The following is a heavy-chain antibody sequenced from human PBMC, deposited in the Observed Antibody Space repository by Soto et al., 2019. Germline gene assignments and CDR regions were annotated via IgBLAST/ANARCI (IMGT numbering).Heavy chain of an antibody. J-gene: IGHJ6*02. CDR1: GYTFTSYG. CDR2: ISAYNGNT. Sequence: QVQLVQSGAEVKKPGASVKVSCKASGYTFTSYGISWVRQAPGQGLDWMGWISAYNGNTKYAQDLQGRVTMTTDTSTSTAYMELRSLRSDDTAVYYCARFSGGSYNTYYFYYGMDVWGLGTTVTVSS. V-gene: IGHV1-18*01. CDR3: ARFSGGSYNTYYFYYGMDV. D-gene: IGHD2-15*01.